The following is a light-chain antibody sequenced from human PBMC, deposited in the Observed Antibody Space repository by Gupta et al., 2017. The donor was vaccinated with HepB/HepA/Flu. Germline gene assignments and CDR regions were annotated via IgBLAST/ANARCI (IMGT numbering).Light chain of an antibody. V-gene: IGKV3-20*01. Sequence: EIVLRQSPGTLSLSRGERATLSCRASQSVSSSYLAWYQQKPGQAPRLLIYGASSRATGIPDRFSGSGSGTDFTLTISRLEPEDFAVYYCQQYGSSSTWTFGQGTKVEIK. J-gene: IGKJ1*01. CDR3: QQYGSSSTWT. CDR1: QSVSSSY. CDR2: GAS.